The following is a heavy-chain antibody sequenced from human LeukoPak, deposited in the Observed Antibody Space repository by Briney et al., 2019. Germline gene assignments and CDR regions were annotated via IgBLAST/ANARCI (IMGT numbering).Heavy chain of an antibody. CDR3: ARHTFAETGQIDY. CDR2: IYYSGST. V-gene: IGHV4-59*08. CDR1: GGSISSYY. Sequence: PSETLSLTCTVPGGSISSYYWSWIRQPPGKGLEWIGYIYYSGSTNYNPSLKSRVTISVDTSKKQFSLKLSSVTAADTAVYYCARHTFAETGQIDYWGQGTLVTVSS. J-gene: IGHJ4*02. D-gene: IGHD3-9*01.